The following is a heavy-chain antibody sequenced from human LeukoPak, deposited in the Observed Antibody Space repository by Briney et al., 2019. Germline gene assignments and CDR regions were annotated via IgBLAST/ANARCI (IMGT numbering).Heavy chain of an antibody. V-gene: IGHV3-23*01. J-gene: IGHJ4*02. CDR1: GFTFSSYA. CDR2: ISGSGGST. Sequence: GGSLRLSCAAYGFTFSSYAMSLVRQAPGKGLEWVSAISGSGGSTYYADSVKGRFTNSRDNSKNTLYLQMNSLRAEDTAVYYCHLLVKSPLTDYWGQGTLVTVSS. CDR3: HLLVKSPLTDY. D-gene: IGHD3-10*01.